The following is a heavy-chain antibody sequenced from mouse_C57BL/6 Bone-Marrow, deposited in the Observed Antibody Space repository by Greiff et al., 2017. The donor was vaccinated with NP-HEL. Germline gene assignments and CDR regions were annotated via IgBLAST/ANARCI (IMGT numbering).Heavy chain of an antibody. D-gene: IGHD2-4*01. V-gene: IGHV5-15*01. CDR3: ARDLYYDYDGYFDV. Sequence: EVQRVESGGGLVQPGGSLKLSCAASGFTFSDYGMAWVRQAPRKGPEWVAFISNLAYSIYYADTVTGRFTISRENAKNTLYLEMSSLRSEDTAMYYCARDLYYDYDGYFDVWGTGTTVTVSS. J-gene: IGHJ1*03. CDR1: GFTFSDYG. CDR2: ISNLAYSI.